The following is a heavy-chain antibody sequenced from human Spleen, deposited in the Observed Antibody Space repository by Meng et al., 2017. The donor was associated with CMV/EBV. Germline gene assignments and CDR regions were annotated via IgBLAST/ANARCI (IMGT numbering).Heavy chain of an antibody. Sequence: SFSGSYWNWIRQPPGKGLEWIGEINHSGSTNYNPSLKSRVTISLDTSKNQFSLKLSSMTAADTAVYYCARRPRYCTSTSCYSYLQHWGQGTLVTVSS. CDR1: SFSGSY. D-gene: IGHD2-2*01. V-gene: IGHV4-34*01. J-gene: IGHJ1*01. CDR3: ARRPRYCTSTSCYSYLQH. CDR2: INHSGST.